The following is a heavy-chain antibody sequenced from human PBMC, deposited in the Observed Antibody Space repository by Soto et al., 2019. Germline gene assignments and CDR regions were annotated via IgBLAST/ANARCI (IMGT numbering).Heavy chain of an antibody. V-gene: IGHV3-30*18. D-gene: IGHD1-26*01. CDR3: AKAYSGPFEV. J-gene: IGHJ3*01. CDR1: GFTFSSYD. CDR2: ISYDGSKK. Sequence: QVQLVESGGGVVQPGKSLRLSCAASGFTFSSYDIHWVRQAPGKGLEWVAVISYDGSKKYYADSVKGLFTISRYNSKNTLYLQVNSLRAEDTAVYYCAKAYSGPFEVWGQGTMVTVSS.